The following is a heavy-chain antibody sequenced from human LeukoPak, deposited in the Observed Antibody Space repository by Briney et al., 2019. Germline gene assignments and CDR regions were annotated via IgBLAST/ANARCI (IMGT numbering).Heavy chain of an antibody. D-gene: IGHD1-26*01. CDR2: INPNSGGT. Sequence: ASVKVSCKASGYTFTGYYMHWVRQAPGQGREWMGWINPNSGGTNYAQKFQGRVTMTRDTSISTAYMELSRLRSDDTAVYYCARIRIVGATRRHVFNWFDPWGQGTLVTVSS. V-gene: IGHV1-2*02. CDR1: GYTFTGYY. CDR3: ARIRIVGATRRHVFNWFDP. J-gene: IGHJ5*02.